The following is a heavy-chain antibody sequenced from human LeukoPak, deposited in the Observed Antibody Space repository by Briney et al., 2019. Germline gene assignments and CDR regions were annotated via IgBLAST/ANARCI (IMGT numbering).Heavy chain of an antibody. V-gene: IGHV3-48*02. Sequence: GGSLRLSCAASEFIFSSHRMNWVRQAPGKGLEWVAYISHTGSPTNYAHSVKGRFTISRDNAKNSVYLQMNSLRDEDTAVYYCARDRGYCDSESCYRFFDSWGQGTLVTVSS. CDR2: ISHTGSPT. CDR1: EFIFSSHR. CDR3: ARDRGYCDSESCYRFFDS. J-gene: IGHJ4*02. D-gene: IGHD3-16*01.